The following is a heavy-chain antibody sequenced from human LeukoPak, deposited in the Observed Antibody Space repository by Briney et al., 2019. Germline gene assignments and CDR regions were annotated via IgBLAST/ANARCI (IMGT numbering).Heavy chain of an antibody. J-gene: IGHJ4*02. CDR3: ARDHGYSYGYSLNGLFDY. CDR1: GGSISSGSYY. Sequence: TSQTLSLTCTVSGGSISSGSYYWSWIRQPAGKGLEWIGRIYTSGSTNYNPSLKSRVTISVDTSKNQFSLKLSSVTAADTAVYYCARDHGYSYGYSLNGLFDYWGQGTLVTVSS. V-gene: IGHV4-61*02. CDR2: IYTSGST. D-gene: IGHD5-18*01.